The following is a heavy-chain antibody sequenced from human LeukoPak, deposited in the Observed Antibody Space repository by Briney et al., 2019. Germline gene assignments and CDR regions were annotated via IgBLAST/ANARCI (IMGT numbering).Heavy chain of an antibody. CDR3: ARAPGEGWFDP. D-gene: IGHD4-17*01. CDR2: IKQDGSEK. Sequence: PGGSLRLSCAASGFTFSSYWMSWVRQAPGKGLEWVASIKQDGSEKYYVDSVKGRFTIFRDNAKNSLYRQMNSLRAEDTALYYCARAPGEGWFDPWGQGTLVTVSS. V-gene: IGHV3-7*01. J-gene: IGHJ5*02. CDR1: GFTFSSYW.